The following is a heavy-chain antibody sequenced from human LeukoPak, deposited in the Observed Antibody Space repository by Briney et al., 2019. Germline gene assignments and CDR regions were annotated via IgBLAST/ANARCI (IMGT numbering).Heavy chain of an antibody. V-gene: IGHV1-18*01. Sequence: ASVKVSCKASGYTFTSYGISWVRQAPGQGLEWMGWISGYNGGTNYAQKLQGRVTLTTDTSTTTAYMELRSLRSDDTVVYYCARVQGSSGWYKDFWGQGTLVTVSS. CDR1: GYTFTSYG. J-gene: IGHJ4*02. D-gene: IGHD6-19*01. CDR2: ISGYNGGT. CDR3: ARVQGSSGWYKDF.